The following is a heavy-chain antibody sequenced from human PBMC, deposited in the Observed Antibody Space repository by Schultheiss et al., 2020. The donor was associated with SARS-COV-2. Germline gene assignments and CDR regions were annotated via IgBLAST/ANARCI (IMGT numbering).Heavy chain of an antibody. CDR1: GFTFSSYS. J-gene: IGHJ3*02. Sequence: GSLRLSCAASGFTFSSYSMNWVRQAPGKGLEWIGSVYYTGSTFYNPSLRSRVTISVDTSKNQFSLKLSSVTAADTAVYYCAREPGSTSYAFDIWGQGTMVTVSS. CDR3: AREPGSTSYAFDI. V-gene: IGHV4-39*07. CDR2: VYYTGST. D-gene: IGHD2-2*01.